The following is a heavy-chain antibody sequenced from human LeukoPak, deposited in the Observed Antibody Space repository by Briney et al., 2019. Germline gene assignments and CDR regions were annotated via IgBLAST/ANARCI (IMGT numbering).Heavy chain of an antibody. J-gene: IGHJ4*02. CDR1: GFTFSSYS. Sequence: GGSLRLSCAASGFTFSSYSMNWVRQAPGKGLEWVSSISGSSSFIYYADSVKGRFTISRDNAESSLYLQMNSLRAEDTAVYYCVRDYYGDYYFDYWGQGTLVTVSS. CDR2: ISGSSSFI. CDR3: VRDYYGDYYFDY. V-gene: IGHV3-21*01. D-gene: IGHD4-17*01.